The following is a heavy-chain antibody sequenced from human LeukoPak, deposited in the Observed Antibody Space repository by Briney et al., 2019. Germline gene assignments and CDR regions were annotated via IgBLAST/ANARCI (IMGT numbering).Heavy chain of an antibody. CDR3: ARAVNDYDDYGTDY. D-gene: IGHD4-17*01. CDR2: ISYDGSNK. Sequence: PGRSLRLSCAASGFTFSSYGMHWVRQAPGKGLEWVAVISYDGSNKYYADSVKGRFTISRDNSKNTLYLQMNSLRAEDTAVYYCARAVNDYDDYGTDYWGQGTLVTVSS. CDR1: GFTFSSYG. V-gene: IGHV3-30*03. J-gene: IGHJ4*02.